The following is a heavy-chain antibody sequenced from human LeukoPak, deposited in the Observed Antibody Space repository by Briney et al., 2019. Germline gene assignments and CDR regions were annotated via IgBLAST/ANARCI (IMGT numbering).Heavy chain of an antibody. V-gene: IGHV4-59*01. CDR2: IYYSGST. CDR3: ARDSDSGSDY. D-gene: IGHD1-26*01. CDR1: GGSISSYY. J-gene: IGHJ4*02. Sequence: SETLSLTCTVSGGSISSYYWSWIRQPPGKGLEWIGYIYYSGSTNYNPTLKSRVTISVDTSKNQFSLKLSSETAADTAVYYCARDSDSGSDYWGQGTLVTVSS.